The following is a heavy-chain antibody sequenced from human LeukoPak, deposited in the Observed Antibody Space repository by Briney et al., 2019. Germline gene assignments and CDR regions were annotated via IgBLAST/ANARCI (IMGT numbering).Heavy chain of an antibody. Sequence: PSETLSLTCSVSGGSIDSSSYYWGWIRQPPGKGLEWIGSIYYSGTTYYNPSLKSRVTISVDTSKNQFSLKLSPVTAADTAVYYCARGGQWLGYYYFYYMDVWGKGTTVTVSS. CDR1: GGSIDSSSYY. CDR3: ARGGQWLGYYYFYYMDV. V-gene: IGHV4-39*01. D-gene: IGHD6-19*01. J-gene: IGHJ6*03. CDR2: IYYSGTT.